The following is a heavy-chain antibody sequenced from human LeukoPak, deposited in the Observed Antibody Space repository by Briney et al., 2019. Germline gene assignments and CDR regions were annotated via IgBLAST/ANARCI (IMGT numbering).Heavy chain of an antibody. Sequence: SETLSLTCTVSGGSISDYYWSWIRQPPGKGLEWIGYIYYSGSTNYNPSLKSRVTISVDTSKNQFSLKLTSVSAADTAVYYCARLRNYCDYWGQGTLVTVSS. V-gene: IGHV4-59*01. J-gene: IGHJ4*02. D-gene: IGHD4-17*01. CDR3: ARLRNYCDY. CDR2: IYYSGST. CDR1: GGSISDYY.